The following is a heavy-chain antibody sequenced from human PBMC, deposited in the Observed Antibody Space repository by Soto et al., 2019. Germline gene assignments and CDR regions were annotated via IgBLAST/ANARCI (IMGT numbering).Heavy chain of an antibody. Sequence: EVPLVESGGGLVKPGGSLRLSCAASGFTFSNAWMMWVRQSPGKGLEWVGRIKSNTDGGTTDYAAPVKGRFTISRDYSKNTLYLQMSSLKSEGTAVYYCTARFDPWGQGTLVTVSS. CDR2: IKSNTDGGTT. CDR3: TARFDP. CDR1: GFTFSNAW. J-gene: IGHJ5*02. V-gene: IGHV3-15*01.